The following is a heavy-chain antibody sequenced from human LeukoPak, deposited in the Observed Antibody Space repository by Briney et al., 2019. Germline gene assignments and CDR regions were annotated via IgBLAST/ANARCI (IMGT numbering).Heavy chain of an antibody. D-gene: IGHD5-12*01. CDR3: AKGGSGYFLDL. CDR2: ISNDGGGI. J-gene: IGHJ5*02. V-gene: IGHV3-23*01. Sequence: PPGGSLRLSCAASGFIFNNYGLIWVRQAPGKGLQWVSAISNDGGGITYADFVKGRFTISRDNSKNTRFLQMNSLRAEDTALYYCAKGGSGYFLDLWGQGTLVTVSS. CDR1: GFIFNNYG.